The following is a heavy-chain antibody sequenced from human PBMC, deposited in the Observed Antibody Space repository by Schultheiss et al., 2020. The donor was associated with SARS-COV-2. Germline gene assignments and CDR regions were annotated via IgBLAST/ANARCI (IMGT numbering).Heavy chain of an antibody. Sequence: GESLKISCKASGYTFTSYDINWVRQATGQGLEWMGWMNPNSGNTGYAQKFQGRVTMTRNTSISTAYMELSSLKSEDSAVYYCARGVPAAGDYWGQGTLVTVSS. CDR2: MNPNSGNT. CDR1: GYTFTSYD. J-gene: IGHJ4*02. CDR3: ARGVPAAGDY. V-gene: IGHV1-8*01. D-gene: IGHD2-2*01.